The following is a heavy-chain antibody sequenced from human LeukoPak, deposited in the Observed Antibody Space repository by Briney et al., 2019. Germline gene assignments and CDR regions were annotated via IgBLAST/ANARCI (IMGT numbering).Heavy chain of an antibody. CDR2: INPNSGGT. CDR3: ARPGNLYCSGGSCYFDY. J-gene: IGHJ4*02. CDR1: GYTFTGYY. D-gene: IGHD2-15*01. V-gene: IGHV1-2*02. Sequence: GASVKVSCKASGYTFTGYYMHWVRRAPGQGLEWMGWINPNSGGTNYAQKFQGRVTMTRDTSISTAYMELSRLRSDDTAVYYCARPGNLYCSGGSCYFDYWGQGTLVTVSS.